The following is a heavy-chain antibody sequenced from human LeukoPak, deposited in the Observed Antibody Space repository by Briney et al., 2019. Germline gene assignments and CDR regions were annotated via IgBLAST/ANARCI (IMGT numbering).Heavy chain of an antibody. CDR3: ARRGYCSDGSCYQVWFDP. CDR2: IYYSGST. Sequence: PSETLSLTXTVSGGSISSTSYYWGWIRQPPGKGLEWIGNIYYSGSTYYNPSLKSRVTLSVDTSKNQFSLKLSSVTAADTAVYYCARRGYCSDGSCYQVWFDPWGQGTLVTVSS. V-gene: IGHV4-39*01. CDR1: GGSISSTSYY. D-gene: IGHD2-15*01. J-gene: IGHJ5*02.